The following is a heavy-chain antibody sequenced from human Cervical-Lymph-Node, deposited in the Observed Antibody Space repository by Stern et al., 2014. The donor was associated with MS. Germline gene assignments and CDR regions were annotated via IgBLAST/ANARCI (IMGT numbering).Heavy chain of an antibody. D-gene: IGHD4-17*01. V-gene: IGHV2-5*02. J-gene: IGHJ6*02. CDR2: IYWDADE. CDR3: AHTTVTFDEAYGLDV. Sequence: QVTLRESGPTLVKPTQTLTLTCTFSGFSLNTSGEGVGWIRQPPGKALEWLAVIYWDADELYSPAMNSRLTITKDTTKNQLFLTMANMDPVDTGTYYCAHTTVTFDEAYGLDVWGQGTTVTVSS. CDR1: GFSLNTSGEG.